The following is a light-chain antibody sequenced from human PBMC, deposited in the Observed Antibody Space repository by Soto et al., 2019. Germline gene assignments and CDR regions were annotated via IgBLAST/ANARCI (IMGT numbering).Light chain of an antibody. CDR1: QSVSTY. Sequence: EIVLTQSPATLSLSPGERATLSCRASQSVSTYLAWYQQKPGQTPRLLIYDASNRATGIPARFSGSGSGTDFTLTITDVAPEDSAIYYCQQRSSWPLTFGGGTKVDIK. J-gene: IGKJ4*01. V-gene: IGKV3-11*01. CDR3: QQRSSWPLT. CDR2: DAS.